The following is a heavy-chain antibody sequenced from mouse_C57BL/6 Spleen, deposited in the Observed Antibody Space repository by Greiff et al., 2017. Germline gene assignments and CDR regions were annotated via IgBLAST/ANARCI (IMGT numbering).Heavy chain of an antibody. CDR3: ARELLYAMDY. CDR2: IYPGDGDT. Sequence: QVQLKESGPELVKPGASVKISCKASGYAFSSSWMNWVKQRPGKGLEWIVRIYPGDGDTNYNGKFKGKATLTADKSSSTAYMQLSSLTSEDSAVYFCARELLYAMDYWGQGTSVTVSS. J-gene: IGHJ4*01. CDR1: GYAFSSSW. V-gene: IGHV1-82*01.